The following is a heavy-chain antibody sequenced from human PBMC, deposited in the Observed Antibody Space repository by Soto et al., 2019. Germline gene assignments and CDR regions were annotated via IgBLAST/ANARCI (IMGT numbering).Heavy chain of an antibody. CDR2: VFHTGTT. J-gene: IGHJ4*02. V-gene: IGHV4-4*02. Sequence: QVQLQESGPGLVKPSGTLSLTCAVSGDSVSSPYYWCWVRQPPGKGLEWIGEVFHTGTTSYNPSLRRRVTISMDKSNNHSPLDLGDVTAADTAVYYCARSAGWYAVHSWGPGTLVIVSS. CDR1: GDSVSSPYY. CDR3: ARSAGWYAVHS. D-gene: IGHD6-19*01.